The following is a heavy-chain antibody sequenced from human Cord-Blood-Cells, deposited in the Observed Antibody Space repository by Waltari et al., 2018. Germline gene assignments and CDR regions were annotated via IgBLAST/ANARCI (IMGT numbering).Heavy chain of an antibody. D-gene: IGHD3-22*01. J-gene: IGHJ3*02. CDR1: GFTLSSYY. Sequence: EVQLVEYGGGLLQHGGSLRLACAASGFTLSSYYMNWVRPAPGKGLEWVSYIISSGSTIYYADSVKGRFTISRDNAKNSLYLQMNRLRAEDTAVYYCARDAGYYLNAFDIWGQGTMVTVSS. CDR2: IISSGSTI. CDR3: ARDAGYYLNAFDI. V-gene: IGHV3-48*03.